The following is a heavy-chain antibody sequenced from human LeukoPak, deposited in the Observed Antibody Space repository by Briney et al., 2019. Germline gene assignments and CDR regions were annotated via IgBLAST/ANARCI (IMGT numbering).Heavy chain of an antibody. CDR3: ARDSADCSGGSCYSAEYFQH. D-gene: IGHD2-15*01. J-gene: IGHJ1*01. CDR2: ISAYNGNT. Sequence: ASVKVSCKASGYTFSSFGISWVRQSPRQGLEWMGRISAYNGNTNYAQKVQGRVTMTTDTSTGTAYMELRSLRSDDTAIYYCARDSADCSGGSCYSAEYFQHWGQGTLVTVSS. V-gene: IGHV1-18*01. CDR1: GYTFSSFG.